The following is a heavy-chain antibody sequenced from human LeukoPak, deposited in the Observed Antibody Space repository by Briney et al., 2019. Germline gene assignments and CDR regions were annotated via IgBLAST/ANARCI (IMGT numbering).Heavy chain of an antibody. D-gene: IGHD3-10*01. Sequence: PGGSLRLSCAASGFTVSSNYMSWVRQAPGKGLEWVSVIYSGGSTYYADSVKGRFTISRDNSKNTLHLQMNSLRAEDTAVYYCASLVVRGVINYWGQGTLVTVSS. V-gene: IGHV3-53*01. CDR1: GFTVSSNY. J-gene: IGHJ4*02. CDR3: ASLVVRGVINY. CDR2: IYSGGST.